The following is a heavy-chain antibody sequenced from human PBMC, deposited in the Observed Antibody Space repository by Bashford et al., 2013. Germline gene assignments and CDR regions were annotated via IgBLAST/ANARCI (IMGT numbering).Heavy chain of an antibody. CDR1: GGSLSSYY. CDR3: GRETYVSATKALDI. CDR2: IYTSGST. J-gene: IGHJ3*02. Sequence: SETLSLTCTVSGGSLSSYYWSWIRQSAGNGLEWIGHIYTSGSTSYNPSLESRVTMSVDTSKNQFSLRLRSDDTAVYYCGRETYVSATKALDIWGQGTMVTVSS. D-gene: IGHD1-14*01. V-gene: IGHV4-4*07.